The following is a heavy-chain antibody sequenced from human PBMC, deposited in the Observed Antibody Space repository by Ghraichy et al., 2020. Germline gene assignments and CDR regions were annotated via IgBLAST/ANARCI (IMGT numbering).Heavy chain of an antibody. CDR1: GFTFSSYS. CDR3: VRDERGSYYGDYYYYYGMDV. Sequence: GGSLRLSCAASGFTFSSYSMNWVRQAPGKGLEWVSSISSSSSYIYYADSVKGRFTISRDNAKNSLYLQMNSLRAEDTAVYYCVRDERGSYYGDYYYYYGMDVWGQGTTVTVSS. D-gene: IGHD1-26*01. CDR2: ISSSSSYI. J-gene: IGHJ6*02. V-gene: IGHV3-21*01.